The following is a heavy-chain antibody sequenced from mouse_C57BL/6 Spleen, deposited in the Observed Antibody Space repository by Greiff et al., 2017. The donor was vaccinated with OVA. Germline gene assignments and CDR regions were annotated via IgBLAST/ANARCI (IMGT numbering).Heavy chain of an antibody. J-gene: IGHJ1*03. CDR3: ARRYYGSSNWYFDV. Sequence: VQLKESVAELVRPGASVKLSCTASVFNIKNTYMHWVKQRPEQGLEWIGKIDPANGNTKYAPKFQGKATITADTSSNTAYLQLSSLTSEDTAIDYCARRYYGSSNWYFDVWGTGTTVTVSS. CDR2: IDPANGNT. V-gene: IGHV14-3*01. D-gene: IGHD1-1*01. CDR1: VFNIKNTY.